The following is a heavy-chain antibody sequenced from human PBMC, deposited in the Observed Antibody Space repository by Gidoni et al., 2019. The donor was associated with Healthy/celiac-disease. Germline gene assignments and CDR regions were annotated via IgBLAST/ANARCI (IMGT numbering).Heavy chain of an antibody. D-gene: IGHD3-10*01. J-gene: IGHJ4*02. CDR2: IYTSGST. CDR3: ARDYFD. V-gene: IGHV4-61*02. Sequence: QVQLQESGPGLVKPSQTLSLTCTVSGGSISSGSYYWSWIRQPAGKGLEWIGRIYTSGSTNYTPSLKSRVTISVDTSKNQFSLKLSSVTAADTAVYYCARDYFDWGQGTLVTVSS. CDR1: GGSISSGSYY.